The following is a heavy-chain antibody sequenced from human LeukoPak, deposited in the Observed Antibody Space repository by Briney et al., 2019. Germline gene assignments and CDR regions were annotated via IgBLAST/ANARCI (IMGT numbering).Heavy chain of an antibody. V-gene: IGHV3-33*06. CDR1: GFTFSSYG. J-gene: IGHJ4*02. CDR2: IWYDGSNK. Sequence: GGSLRLSCAASGFTFSSYGMHWVRQAPGKGLEWVAVIWYDGSNKYYADSVKGRFTISRDNSKNTLYLQMNSLRAEDTAVYYCAKDLNEIGETGYYYDSSGCLDYWGQGTLVTVSS. D-gene: IGHD3-22*01. CDR3: AKDLNEIGETGYYYDSSGCLDY.